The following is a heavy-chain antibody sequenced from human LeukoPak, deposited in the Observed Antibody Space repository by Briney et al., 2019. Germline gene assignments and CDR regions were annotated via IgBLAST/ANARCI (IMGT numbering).Heavy chain of an antibody. CDR2: ISYDGSNK. V-gene: IGHV3-30*18. CDR3: AKVEDFDY. J-gene: IGHJ4*02. Sequence: GGSLTLSCAASGFTFSSYGMHWVRQAPGKGLEWVAVISYDGSNKYYADSVKGRFTISRDNSKNTLYLQMNSLRAEDTAVYYCAKVEDFDYWGQGTLVTVSS. CDR1: GFTFSSYG.